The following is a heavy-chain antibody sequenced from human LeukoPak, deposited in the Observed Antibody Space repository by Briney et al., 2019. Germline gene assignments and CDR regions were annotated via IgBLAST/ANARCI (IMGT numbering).Heavy chain of an antibody. J-gene: IGHJ6*02. CDR3: AKDLRDYRDYYDYGMDV. Sequence: PGGSLRLSCAASGFTFSSYAMSWVRQAPGKGLKWVSAISGSGGSTYYADSVKGRFTISRDKSKNTLYLQMNSLRAEDTAVYYCAKDLRDYRDYYDYGMDVWGQGTTVTVSS. CDR2: ISGSGGST. D-gene: IGHD4-17*01. V-gene: IGHV3-23*01. CDR1: GFTFSSYA.